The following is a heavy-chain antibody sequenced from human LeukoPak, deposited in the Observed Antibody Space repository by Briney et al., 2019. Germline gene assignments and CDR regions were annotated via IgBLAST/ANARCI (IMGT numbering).Heavy chain of an antibody. D-gene: IGHD2-2*01. J-gene: IGHJ4*02. CDR1: GYSFTSYW. Sequence: GESLKISRKGSGYSFTSYWNGLVRQMPGKGLEWMGIIYPGYSDTRYSPSFQGPVTISADKSISTAYLQWSRLKASDTAMYYCARGSSTSNDYWGQGTLVTVSS. CDR2: IYPGYSDT. V-gene: IGHV5-51*01. CDR3: ARGSSTSNDY.